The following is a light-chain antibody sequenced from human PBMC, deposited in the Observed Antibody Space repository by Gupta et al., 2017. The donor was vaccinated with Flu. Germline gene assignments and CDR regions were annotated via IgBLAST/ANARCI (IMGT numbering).Light chain of an antibody. Sequence: VAIYCTGRSTNIGAGYDVHWYQQLPGTAPKLLIYENSKRPSGVPDRFSGSKSGTSASLAITGLQAEDEADYYCQSYDSSLSGYVFGTGTKVTV. CDR1: STNIGAGYD. CDR2: ENS. CDR3: QSYDSSLSGYV. J-gene: IGLJ1*01. V-gene: IGLV1-40*01.